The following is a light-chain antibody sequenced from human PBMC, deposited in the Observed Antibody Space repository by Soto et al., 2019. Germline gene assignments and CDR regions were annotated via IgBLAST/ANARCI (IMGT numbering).Light chain of an antibody. CDR2: EVS. V-gene: IGLV2-8*01. J-gene: IGLJ2*01. CDR3: SSYAGSNNLGV. CDR1: NSVVGGYNY. Sequence: QSALTQPTSASGSPGQSVTISCTGTNSVVGGYNYVSWYQQHPGKAPKLMIYEVSKRPSGVPDRFSGSKSGNTASLTVSGLQPEDDADYYCSSYAGSNNLGVFGGGTKLTVL.